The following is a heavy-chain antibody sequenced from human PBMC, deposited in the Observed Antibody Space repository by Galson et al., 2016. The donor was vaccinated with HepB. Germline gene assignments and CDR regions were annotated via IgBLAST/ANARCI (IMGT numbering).Heavy chain of an antibody. CDR3: AKDRGDYIWGTYRYTLDAFDV. D-gene: IGHD3-16*02. CDR2: ITSSSSYI. V-gene: IGHV3-21*01. CDR1: GFTFNTYN. Sequence: SLRLSCAASGFTFNTYNMNWVRQTPGKGLELVSSITSSSSYIYYTDSVKGRFTISRDNAKNSLYLQMNSLRAEDTAIYYCAKDRGDYIWGTYRYTLDAFDVWGQGTMAAVSS. J-gene: IGHJ3*01.